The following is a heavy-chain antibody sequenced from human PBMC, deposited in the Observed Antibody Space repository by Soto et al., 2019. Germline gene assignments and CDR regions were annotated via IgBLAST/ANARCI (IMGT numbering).Heavy chain of an antibody. J-gene: IGHJ6*02. CDR3: AREITRAVEMATIGNGMDV. Sequence: ASVKVSCKASGYTFTSYYMHWVRQAPGQGLEWMGIINPSGGSTSYAQKFQGRVTMTRDTSTSTVYMELSSLRSEDTAVYYFAREITRAVEMATIGNGMDVWGQGTTVTVSS. CDR2: INPSGGST. CDR1: GYTFTSYY. V-gene: IGHV1-46*01. D-gene: IGHD5-12*01.